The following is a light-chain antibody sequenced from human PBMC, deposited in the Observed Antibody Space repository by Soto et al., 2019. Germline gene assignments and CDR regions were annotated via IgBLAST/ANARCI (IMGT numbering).Light chain of an antibody. Sequence: QSVLTQPPSASGSPGQSVTISCTGTRNDVGDYDYVSWYQQHPGKAPKLMIYEVSKRPSGVPDRFSGSKSGNTASLTVSGLQAEDEADYYCSSYGGSNNVLFGGGTKLTVL. J-gene: IGLJ2*01. CDR1: RNDVGDYDY. CDR3: SSYGGSNNVL. CDR2: EVS. V-gene: IGLV2-8*01.